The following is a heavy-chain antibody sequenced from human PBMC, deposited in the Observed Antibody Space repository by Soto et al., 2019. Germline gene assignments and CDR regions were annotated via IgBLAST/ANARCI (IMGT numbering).Heavy chain of an antibody. D-gene: IGHD3-9*01. CDR3: ARLLTEGATFREDAFDL. CDR1: RYTFTSHG. J-gene: IGHJ3*01. CDR2: ISTVNGKT. V-gene: IGHV1-18*01. Sequence: QIQLMQSGGDVKTPGASLKGSCTTSRYTFTSHGLAWVRQAPGQGREWMGWISTVNGKTDYAQKLQGRVTMTADKSTSTVHMELRSLRSDDTVVYYCARLLTEGATFREDAFDLWGPGTKVTVSS.